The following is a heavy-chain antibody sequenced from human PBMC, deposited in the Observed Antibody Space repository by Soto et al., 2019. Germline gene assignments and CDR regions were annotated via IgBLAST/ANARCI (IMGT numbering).Heavy chain of an antibody. V-gene: IGHV4-61*01. CDR2: IYYSGST. D-gene: IGHD1-26*01. J-gene: IGHJ4*02. CDR3: ARSVVGATLDY. Sequence: QVQLQESGPGLVKPSETLSLTCTVSGGSVSSGSYYWSWIRQPPGKGLEWIGYIYYSGSTNYNPSVKSRVTISVDTSKKQCSLKLSSVTAADTAVYYCARSVVGATLDYWGQGTLVTVSS. CDR1: GGSVSSGSYY.